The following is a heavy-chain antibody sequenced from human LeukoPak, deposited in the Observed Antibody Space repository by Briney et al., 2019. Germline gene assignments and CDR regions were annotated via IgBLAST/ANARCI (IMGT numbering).Heavy chain of an antibody. D-gene: IGHD3-16*01. V-gene: IGHV1-2*02. CDR2: INPNSGGT. Sequence: ASVKVSCKASGYTFTGYYMHWVRQAPGQGLEWMGWINPNSGGTNYAQEFQGRVTMTRDTSISTAYMELSRLRSDDTAVYFWGGARGGVGGGEAFDIWGQGTMVTVSS. J-gene: IGHJ3*02. CDR3: GGARGGVGGGEAFDI. CDR1: GYTFTGYY.